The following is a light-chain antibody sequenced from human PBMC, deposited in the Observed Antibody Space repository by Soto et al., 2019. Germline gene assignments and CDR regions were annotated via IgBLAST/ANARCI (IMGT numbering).Light chain of an antibody. Sequence: QSVLTQPPPVSAAPGQKVTISCSGSSSNIGNNYVSWYQQLPGTAPKLLIYDNNKRPSGIPDRFSGSKSGTSATLGITGLQTGDEADYYCGTLDSSLSAVVFGGGTKLTVL. V-gene: IGLV1-51*01. CDR2: DNN. J-gene: IGLJ2*01. CDR1: SSNIGNNY. CDR3: GTLDSSLSAVV.